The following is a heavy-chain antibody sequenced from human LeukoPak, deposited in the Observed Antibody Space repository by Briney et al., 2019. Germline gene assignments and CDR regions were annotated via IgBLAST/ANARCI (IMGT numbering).Heavy chain of an antibody. CDR3: ARSTRYYDSSGSIGGNWFDP. CDR1: GGSIRTYY. D-gene: IGHD3-22*01. Sequence: SETLSLTCTVSGGSIRTYYWSWIRQPAGKGLEWIGRIYSSGSTNYNPSLKSRVTISVDTSKNQFSLKLSSVTAADTAVYYCARSTRYYDSSGSIGGNWFDPWGQGTLVTVSS. V-gene: IGHV4-4*07. CDR2: IYSSGST. J-gene: IGHJ5*02.